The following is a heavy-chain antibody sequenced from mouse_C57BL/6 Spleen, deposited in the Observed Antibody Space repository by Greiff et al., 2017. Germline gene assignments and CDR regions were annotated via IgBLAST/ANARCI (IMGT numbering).Heavy chain of an antibody. CDR3: ARNGITTVVAGDY. CDR1: GYTFTSYW. V-gene: IGHV1-64*01. CDR2: IHPNSGST. J-gene: IGHJ2*01. D-gene: IGHD1-1*01. Sequence: VQLQQSGAELVKPGASVKLSCKASGYTFTSYWMHWVKQRPGQGLEWIGMIHPNSGSTNYNEKFKSKATLTVDKSSSTAYMQLSSLTSEDSAVYYCARNGITTVVAGDYWGQGTTLTVSS.